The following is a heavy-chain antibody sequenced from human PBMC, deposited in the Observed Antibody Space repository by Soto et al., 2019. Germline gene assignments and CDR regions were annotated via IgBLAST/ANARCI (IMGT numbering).Heavy chain of an antibody. CDR3: ASKHSSRAFDY. V-gene: IGHV3-74*01. J-gene: IGHJ4*02. Sequence: EVQLVESGGGLVQPGGSLRLSCAASGFTFSSYWMHWVRQDPGKGLVWVSRINSDGSSTTYADSVKGRFTISRDNAKNTVYLQMNSLRAEDTAVYYCASKHSSRAFDYWGQGTLVTVSS. D-gene: IGHD6-13*01. CDR2: INSDGSST. CDR1: GFTFSSYW.